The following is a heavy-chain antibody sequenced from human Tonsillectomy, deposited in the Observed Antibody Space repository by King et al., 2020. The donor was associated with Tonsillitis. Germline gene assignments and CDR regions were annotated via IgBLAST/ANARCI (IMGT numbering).Heavy chain of an antibody. J-gene: IGHJ4*02. D-gene: IGHD2-21*02. CDR1: GYTFTDYG. CDR2: ISTYNGNT. V-gene: IGHV1-18*01. CDR3: GRIDCGGDCYSGPWDY. Sequence: QLVQSGAEVKKPGASVKVSCKASGYTFTDYGVSWVRQAPGQGLEWMGWISTYNGNTNYAQKLQGRVTMTTDTSTSTAYMELRSLRSDDTAGYYCGRIDCGGDCYSGPWDYWGQGTLVTVSS.